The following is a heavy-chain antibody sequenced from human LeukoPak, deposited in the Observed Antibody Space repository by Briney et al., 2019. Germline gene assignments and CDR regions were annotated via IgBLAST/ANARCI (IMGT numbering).Heavy chain of an antibody. Sequence: GSLRLSCAASGFTFSSYEMNWVRQAPGKGLEWVSYISSSGSTIYYADSVKGRFTISRDNAKNSLYLQMNSLRAEDTAVYYCARASEDYSNYGFDYWGQGTLVTVSS. J-gene: IGHJ4*02. V-gene: IGHV3-48*03. CDR3: ARASEDYSNYGFDY. D-gene: IGHD4-11*01. CDR2: ISSSGSTI. CDR1: GFTFSSYE.